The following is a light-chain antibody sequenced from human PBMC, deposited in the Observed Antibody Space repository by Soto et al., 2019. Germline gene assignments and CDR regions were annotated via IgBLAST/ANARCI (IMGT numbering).Light chain of an antibody. CDR1: QSVSSN. V-gene: IGKV3-15*01. Sequence: EIVMTQSPATLSVSPGERATLSCRASQSVSSNLAWYQQKPGQSPRLLIYGSSTRATGIPARFSGSGSGTDFTLTISSLKSEDFAVYYCQQYNNWPLTFGQGTKVEIK. CDR3: QQYNNWPLT. J-gene: IGKJ1*01. CDR2: GSS.